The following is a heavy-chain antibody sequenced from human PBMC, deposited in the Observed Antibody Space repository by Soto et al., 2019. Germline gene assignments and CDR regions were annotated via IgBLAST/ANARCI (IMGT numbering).Heavy chain of an antibody. CDR1: GGSISSYY. J-gene: IGHJ4*02. Sequence: QVQLQESGPGLVKPSETLSLTCTVSGGSISSYYWSWIRQPPGKGLEWIGYIYYSGSTNYNPSLKSRVTVSVDTPKKQCSLKLSSVTAADTAVYCCARQVGERWLGCDYWGQGPLVTVSS. CDR3: ARQVGERWLGCDY. CDR2: IYYSGST. V-gene: IGHV4-59*08. D-gene: IGHD6-19*01.